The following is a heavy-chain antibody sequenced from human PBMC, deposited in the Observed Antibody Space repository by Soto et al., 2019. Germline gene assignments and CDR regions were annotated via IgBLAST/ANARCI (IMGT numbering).Heavy chain of an antibody. D-gene: IGHD5-18*01. CDR2: IHYNGNT. Sequence: QPPGKGLEWSGNIHYNGNTKYNPSLKRRVTMSVDTCKNQFSLKLICVTAADTAKYFCARAGNLERRLPLRVFWAEGTLFTV. CDR3: ARAGNLERRLPLRVF. V-gene: IGHV4-59*01. J-gene: IGHJ4*02.